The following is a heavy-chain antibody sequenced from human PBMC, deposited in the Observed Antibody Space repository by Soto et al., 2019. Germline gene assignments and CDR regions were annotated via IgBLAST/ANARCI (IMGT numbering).Heavy chain of an antibody. J-gene: IGHJ4*02. Sequence: QITLKESGPTLVKPTQTLTLTCTFFGFSLSTSGVGVGWLRQPPGTALEWLTLISWDDDKRYSPSLKSRVTITKKSTKNQVVLTMTDINHVDSAADYAAHYSRDSYYFDYWVQGTLVTVSS. V-gene: IGHV2-5*02. D-gene: IGHD2-21*02. CDR2: ISWDDDK. CDR3: AHYSRDSYYFDY. CDR1: GFSLSTSGVG.